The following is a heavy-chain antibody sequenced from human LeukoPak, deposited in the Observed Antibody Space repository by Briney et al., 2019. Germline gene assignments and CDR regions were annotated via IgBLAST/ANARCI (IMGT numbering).Heavy chain of an antibody. CDR2: TYYRSKWYN. Sequence: SQTLSLTYAISGDSVSSDSAAWNWIRQSPSSGLEWLGKTYYRSKWYNDYAGSVKSRITINPDTSKNQFPLQLNSVIPEDTAVYYCVRGVAATGFDSWGQGTLVTVSS. J-gene: IGHJ4*02. CDR3: VRGVAATGFDS. CDR1: GDSVSSDSAA. V-gene: IGHV6-1*01. D-gene: IGHD6-13*01.